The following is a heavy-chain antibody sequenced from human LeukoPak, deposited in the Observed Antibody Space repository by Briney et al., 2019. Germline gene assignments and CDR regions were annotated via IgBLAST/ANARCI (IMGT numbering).Heavy chain of an antibody. CDR2: IYHSGST. CDR1: GGSISSSNW. Sequence: SETLSLTCAVSGGSISSSNWRSWVRQPPGKGLEWIGEIYHSGSTNYNPSLKSRVTISVDKSKNQFSLKLSSVTAADTAVYYCARVYTLRYFDSPGPFDYWGQGTLVTVSS. D-gene: IGHD3-9*01. V-gene: IGHV4-4*02. J-gene: IGHJ4*02. CDR3: ARVYTLRYFDSPGPFDY.